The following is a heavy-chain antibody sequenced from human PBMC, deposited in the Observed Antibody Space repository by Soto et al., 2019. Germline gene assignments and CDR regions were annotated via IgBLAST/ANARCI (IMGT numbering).Heavy chain of an antibody. J-gene: IGHJ5*02. V-gene: IGHV3-9*01. CDR2: INWNSGIT. CDR1: GFTFEDHA. Sequence: EVQLVESGGGLVQPGKSLKLSCVAIGFTFEDHAMNWIRQVPGKGLEWVAGINWNSGITGYADSVKGRFTISRDNANNYLHLEMNSLKSEDTALYYCTKGRGALTVVSNWFDPWGQGTPVTVSS. D-gene: IGHD3-22*01. CDR3: TKGRGALTVVSNWFDP.